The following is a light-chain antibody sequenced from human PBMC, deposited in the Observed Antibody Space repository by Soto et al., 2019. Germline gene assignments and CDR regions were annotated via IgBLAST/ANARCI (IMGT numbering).Light chain of an antibody. CDR1: QGISNY. Sequence: DIQLTQSPSLLSASVGDRVTITCRASQGISNYLAWYQQKPGKAPKLLIHSAFTLQCGVPSRFSGSGSGTEFTLTISSLQPEDFATYYCQQRNSYPITFGQGTRLEIK. V-gene: IGKV1-9*01. J-gene: IGKJ5*01. CDR2: SAF. CDR3: QQRNSYPIT.